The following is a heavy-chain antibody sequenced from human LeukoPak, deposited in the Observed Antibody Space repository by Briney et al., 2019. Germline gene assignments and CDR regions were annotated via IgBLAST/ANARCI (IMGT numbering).Heavy chain of an antibody. V-gene: IGHV4-34*01. CDR1: GGSFSGYY. CDR2: INHSGST. D-gene: IGHD3-22*01. Sequence: SETLSLTCAVYGGSFSGYYWSWIRQPPGKGLEWIGEINHSGSTNYNPSLKSRVTISVDTSKNQFSLKLSSVTAADTAVYYCARGGPLYYYDSSGYYSATGRLDYWGQGTLVTVSS. J-gene: IGHJ4*02. CDR3: ARGGPLYYYDSSGYYSATGRLDY.